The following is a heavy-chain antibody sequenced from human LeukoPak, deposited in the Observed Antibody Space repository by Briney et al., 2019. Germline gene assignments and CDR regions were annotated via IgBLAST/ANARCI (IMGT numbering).Heavy chain of an antibody. Sequence: SETLSLTCTVSDYSISSGYGYYWGWIRQPPGKGLEWIGYIYYSGSTNYNPSLKSRVTISVDTSKNQFSLKLSSVTAADTAVYYCARGGGYSYGNNWFDPWGQGTLVTVSS. CDR2: IYYSGST. D-gene: IGHD5-18*01. CDR3: ARGGGYSYGNNWFDP. CDR1: DYSISSGYGYY. V-gene: IGHV4-61*08. J-gene: IGHJ5*02.